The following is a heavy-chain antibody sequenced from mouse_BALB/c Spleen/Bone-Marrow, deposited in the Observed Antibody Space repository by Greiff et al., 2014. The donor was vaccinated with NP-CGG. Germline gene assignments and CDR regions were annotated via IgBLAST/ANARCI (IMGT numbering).Heavy chain of an antibody. J-gene: IGHJ2*01. V-gene: IGHV1-80*01. CDR2: IYPGDGDT. CDR3: ARGGISIDY. Sequence: VQLQQSGAELVKPGPSVKISCKASGYAFSVYWMNWVKQRPGQGLEWIGQIYPGDGDTNYNGKFKGRATLTADKSSNTAYMQLSSLTSEDSAVYFCARGGISIDYWGQGTTLPVSS. CDR1: GYAFSVYW.